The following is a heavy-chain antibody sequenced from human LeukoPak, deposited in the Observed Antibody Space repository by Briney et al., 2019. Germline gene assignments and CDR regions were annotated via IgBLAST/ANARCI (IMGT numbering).Heavy chain of an antibody. V-gene: IGHV1-18*04. D-gene: IGHD2-15*01. CDR2: ISPYNGNK. Sequence: ASVKVSCKASGYTFSNYGITWVRQAPGQGLEWMGWISPYNGNKYYAQNLQGRVTMTTDTSTSTAYMELRSLRSDDTAVYYCARGGLGYCSAGSCPANWFDPWGQGTLVTVSS. CDR3: ARGGLGYCSAGSCPANWFDP. J-gene: IGHJ5*02. CDR1: GYTFSNYG.